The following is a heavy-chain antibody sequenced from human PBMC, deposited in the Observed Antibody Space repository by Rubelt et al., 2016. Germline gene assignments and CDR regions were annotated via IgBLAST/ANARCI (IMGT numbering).Heavy chain of an antibody. CDR2: SRNRANSYTT. J-gene: IGHJ6*01. CDR1: GFTSSSHA. Sequence: EVQLLESGGGLVQPGGSLRLSCAASGFTSSSHAMSWVRQAPGKGLEWVCRSRNRANSYTTEYAASVKGRFTISRDESKNSLYLQINSLKTEDTAVYYCVRGLLGSTFTFYG. CDR3: VRGLLGSTFTFYG. V-gene: IGHV3-72*01. D-gene: IGHD1-26*01.